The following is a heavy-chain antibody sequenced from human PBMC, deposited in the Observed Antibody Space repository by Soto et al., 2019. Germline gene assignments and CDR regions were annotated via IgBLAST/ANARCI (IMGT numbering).Heavy chain of an antibody. V-gene: IGHV5-51*01. CDR1: GYSFTSYW. D-gene: IGHD6-19*01. J-gene: IGHJ4*02. Sequence: GEALNLSCKGSGYSFTSYWIAWVSQMPGKGLEWMGIIYLSDSDTRSSPSFQGRVTISADKSISTAYLQWSSLKASDTAMYYCARYSSGWPYYFDYWGQGTLVTVSS. CDR2: IYLSDSDT. CDR3: ARYSSGWPYYFDY.